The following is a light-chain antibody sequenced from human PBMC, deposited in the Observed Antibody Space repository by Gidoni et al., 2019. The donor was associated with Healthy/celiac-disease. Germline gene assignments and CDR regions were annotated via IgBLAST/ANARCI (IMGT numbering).Light chain of an antibody. CDR2: GAS. CDR1: QSVSSSY. V-gene: IGKV3-20*01. Sequence: ELVLTQSPGPLSLSPGERATLSCRASQSVSSSYFAWYQLKPGQAPGLLIYGASSRATGMPDRFSGSGSGTDFTLTISRLEPEDFAVYYCQQYGSSPYTFGQGTKLEIK. CDR3: QQYGSSPYT. J-gene: IGKJ2*01.